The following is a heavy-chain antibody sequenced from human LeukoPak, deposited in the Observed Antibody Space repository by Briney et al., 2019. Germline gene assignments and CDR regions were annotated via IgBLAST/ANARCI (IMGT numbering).Heavy chain of an antibody. D-gene: IGHD4-17*01. Sequence: SETLSLTCAVYGGSFSGYYWSWIRQPPGKGLEWIGEINHSGSTNYNPSLKSRVTISVDTSKNQFSLKLSSVTAADTAVYYCARGFSPYGDYGYWGQGTLVTVSS. V-gene: IGHV4-34*01. CDR2: INHSGST. CDR1: GGSFSGYY. CDR3: ARGFSPYGDYGY. J-gene: IGHJ4*02.